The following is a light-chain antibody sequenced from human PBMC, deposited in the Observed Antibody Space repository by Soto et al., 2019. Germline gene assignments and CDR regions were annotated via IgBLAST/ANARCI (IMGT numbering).Light chain of an antibody. V-gene: IGKV1-5*01. Sequence: DIQRTESPSTMSASVGDTVTVTCRARQSVSGWLAWYQQKPGEAPKLLIYDASALPRGVPSRFSGSVSGTKCTITIASLQHDDGATYYRQQSNSYSGTFGQGTKVDIK. CDR2: DAS. CDR3: QQSNSYSGT. J-gene: IGKJ1*01. CDR1: QSVSGW.